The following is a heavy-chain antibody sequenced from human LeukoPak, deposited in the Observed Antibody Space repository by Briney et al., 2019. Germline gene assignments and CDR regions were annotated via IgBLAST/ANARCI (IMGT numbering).Heavy chain of an antibody. CDR3: ATVRVSDYVWGTYCYSYFDY. Sequence: GGSLRLSCAASGFTFSSYEMNWVRQAPGKGLEWVGRVKSKTDGGTTDYAAPVKGRFTLSRDNSKNTLFLQMSSLKTEDTAVYYCATVRVSDYVWGTYCYSYFDYWGQGTLVTVSS. D-gene: IGHD3-16*02. J-gene: IGHJ4*02. CDR2: VKSKTDGGTT. CDR1: GFTFSSYE. V-gene: IGHV3-15*01.